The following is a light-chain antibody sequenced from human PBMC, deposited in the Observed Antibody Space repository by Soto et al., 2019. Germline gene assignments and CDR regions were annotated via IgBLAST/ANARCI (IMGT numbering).Light chain of an antibody. CDR2: GAS. CDR1: QSVSSN. J-gene: IGKJ1*01. V-gene: IGKV3-15*01. Sequence: EILMTQSPATLSVSTGERATVSCRASQSVSSNLAWYQQKPGQAPRLLIYGASTRATGIPARFSGSGSGTEFTLTISSLQSEDFAVYYCQQYSNWPSWTFGQGTKVDIK. CDR3: QQYSNWPSWT.